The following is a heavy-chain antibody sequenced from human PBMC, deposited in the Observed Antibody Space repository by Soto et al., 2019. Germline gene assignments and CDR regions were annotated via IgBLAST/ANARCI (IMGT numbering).Heavy chain of an antibody. CDR1: GFTFSSSW. V-gene: IGHV3-74*01. D-gene: IGHD1-26*01. CDR3: ARGALGRYGFDP. Sequence: EGQLEESGGALVQPGGSLRLSCAASGFTFSSSWMHWVRQVPGGGLVWISRIKYDGSTTNYAASVQCRFTISRDNADNRVYLQMNSLRADDTAVYYCARGALGRYGFDPWGQGTLVTVYS. CDR2: IKYDGSTT. J-gene: IGHJ5*02.